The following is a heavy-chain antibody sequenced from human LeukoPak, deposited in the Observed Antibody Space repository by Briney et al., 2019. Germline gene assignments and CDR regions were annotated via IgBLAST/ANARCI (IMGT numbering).Heavy chain of an antibody. V-gene: IGHV3-23*01. J-gene: IGHJ4*02. D-gene: IGHD7-27*01. Sequence: GGSLRLSCAASGFTFSSYTMYWVRHPPGKRLEWVSIIGNNGGGIHYADSVKGRFTISRDNFKNALYLQMNSLRVEDTAVYYCAIDPNWGTHSWGQGVLVTVSS. CDR2: IGNNGGGI. CDR1: GFTFSSYT. CDR3: AIDPNWGTHS.